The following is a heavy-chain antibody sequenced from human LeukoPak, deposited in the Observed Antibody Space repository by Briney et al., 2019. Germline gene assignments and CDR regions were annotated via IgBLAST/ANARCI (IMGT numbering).Heavy chain of an antibody. J-gene: IGHJ4*02. CDR3: ARADYGDYFLDF. V-gene: IGHV3-21*01. CDR2: ITSSGRYI. D-gene: IGHD4-17*01. Sequence: PGGSLRLSCAASGFTFSSYSMNWVRQAPGKGLEWVSSITSSGRYIYYADSVKGRFTISRDNSENSLYLQMDSLTAADTAVYYCARADYGDYFLDFGGQGTLVTVSS. CDR1: GFTFSSYS.